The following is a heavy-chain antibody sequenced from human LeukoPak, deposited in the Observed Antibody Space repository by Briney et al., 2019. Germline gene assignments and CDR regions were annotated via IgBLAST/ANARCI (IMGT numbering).Heavy chain of an antibody. CDR3: ARDELLNRNWFDP. V-gene: IGHV1-46*01. CDR1: GYTFTSYY. J-gene: IGHJ5*02. CDR2: INPSGGST. D-gene: IGHD3-10*01. Sequence: ASVKVSCKASGYTFTSYYMHWVRQAPGQGLEWMGIINPSGGSTSYAQKFQGRVTMTRDMSTSTVYMELSSLRSGDTAFYYCARDELLNRNWFDPWGQGTLVTVSS.